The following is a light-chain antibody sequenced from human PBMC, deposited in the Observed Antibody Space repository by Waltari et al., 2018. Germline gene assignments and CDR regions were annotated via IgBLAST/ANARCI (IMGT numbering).Light chain of an antibody. V-gene: IGKV3-20*01. J-gene: IGKJ2*01. CDR1: QSVCSNY. Sequence: DIVLTQSPGTLSLSPGETATLSCRASQSVCSNYLAWYQQKPGQAPGLLIYAASSRATGVPDRISGSGSGTDFTLTLSRLEPEDFAVYYCQQHGTSPYTFGQGTKLQIK. CDR3: QQHGTSPYT. CDR2: AAS.